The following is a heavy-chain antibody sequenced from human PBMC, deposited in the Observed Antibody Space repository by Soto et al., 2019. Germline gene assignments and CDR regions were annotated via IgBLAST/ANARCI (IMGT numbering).Heavy chain of an antibody. CDR2: VSAYNGER. D-gene: IGHD6-6*01. CDR1: GYTFTNYG. Sequence: QVQLVQSGAEVKKPGASVKVSCKASGYTFTNYGINWVRQAPGQGLEWLGWVSAYNGERRYAQRVQARVIMTTDKSTTTAYMELRSLRSDDTAVYYCSRGTSIPASGDYWGQGTLVTVSS. V-gene: IGHV1-18*01. CDR3: SRGTSIPASGDY. J-gene: IGHJ4*01.